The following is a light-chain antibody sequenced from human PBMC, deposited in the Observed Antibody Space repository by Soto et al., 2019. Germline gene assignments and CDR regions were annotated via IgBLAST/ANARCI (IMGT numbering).Light chain of an antibody. Sequence: DIQMTQSPSSLSASFGDRITITSRASQGIGNSLAWYQQKPGKVPKLLIYGASTLQSGVASRFSGSGSETDFTLTISSLQPEDVATYYCQKYENIPVTFGGGTKVEIK. CDR1: QGIGNS. J-gene: IGKJ4*01. CDR2: GAS. CDR3: QKYENIPVT. V-gene: IGKV1-27*01.